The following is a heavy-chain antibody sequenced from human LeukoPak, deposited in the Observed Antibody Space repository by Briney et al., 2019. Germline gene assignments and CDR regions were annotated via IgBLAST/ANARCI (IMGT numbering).Heavy chain of an antibody. CDR3: AVSAAAFFDP. V-gene: IGHV4-34*01. CDR1: GGSFSGYF. J-gene: IGHJ5*02. D-gene: IGHD6-13*01. CDR2: INRSGST. Sequence: SETLSLTCAIYGGSFSGYFWSWFRQPPGKGLEWIGEINRSGSTNYNSSLSLKSRVTISEDTSKNQFSLKLSSVTAADTAVYYCAVSAAAFFDPWGQGTLVTVSS.